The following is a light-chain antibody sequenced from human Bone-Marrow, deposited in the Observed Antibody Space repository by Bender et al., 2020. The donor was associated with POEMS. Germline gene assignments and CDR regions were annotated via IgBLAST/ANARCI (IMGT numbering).Light chain of an antibody. J-gene: IGLJ2*01. Sequence: SYEVTQPPSVSVSPGQTASITCSGDDLGDKYVAWYQQKPGQSPVLVIYQDTKRPSGIPERFSGSNSGNTATLTISGTRAMDEADYYCQAWDTDSVIFGGGTKLTVL. CDR1: DLGDKY. V-gene: IGLV3-1*01. CDR2: QDT. CDR3: QAWDTDSVI.